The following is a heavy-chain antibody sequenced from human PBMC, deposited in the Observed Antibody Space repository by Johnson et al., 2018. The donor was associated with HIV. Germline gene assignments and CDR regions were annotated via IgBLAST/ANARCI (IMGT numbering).Heavy chain of an antibody. J-gene: IGHJ3*02. CDR2: ISWDGGIT. Sequence: VQLVESGGVVVQPGGSLRLSCAASGFTFDDYAMHWVRQAPGKGLEWVSLISWDGGITYYADSVKGRFTISRDNSKNKLYLQMNSLRAEDTAVYYCARARITILGVVLGADAFDIWGQGTMVTVSS. V-gene: IGHV3-43D*04. CDR1: GFTFDDYA. D-gene: IGHD3-3*01. CDR3: ARARITILGVVLGADAFDI.